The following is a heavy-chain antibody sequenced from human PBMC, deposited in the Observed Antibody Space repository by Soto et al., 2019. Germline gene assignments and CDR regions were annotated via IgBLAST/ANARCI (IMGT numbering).Heavy chain of an antibody. CDR2: IYYSGST. CDR1: GGSISSYY. Sequence: PSEILSLTCTVSGGSISSYYWSWIRQPPGKGLEWIGYIYYSGSTNYNPSLKSRVTISVDTSKNQFSLKLSSVTAADTAVYYCARTLPFYGDRHTTPDYYYYMDVWGKGTTVTVSS. D-gene: IGHD4-17*01. V-gene: IGHV4-59*01. J-gene: IGHJ6*03. CDR3: ARTLPFYGDRHTTPDYYYYMDV.